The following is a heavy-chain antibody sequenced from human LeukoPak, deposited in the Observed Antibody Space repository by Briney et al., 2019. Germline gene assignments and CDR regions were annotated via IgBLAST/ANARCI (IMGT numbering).Heavy chain of an antibody. J-gene: IGHJ4*02. CDR1: GFTSSSYA. Sequence: GGSLRLSCAASGFTSSSYAMSWVRQAPGKGLEWVSAISGSGGSTYYADSVKGRFTVSRDNSKNTLYLQMNSLRAEDTAVYYCAKDERFGEFPLGTFDCWGQGTLVTVSS. CDR2: ISGSGGST. D-gene: IGHD3-10*01. CDR3: AKDERFGEFPLGTFDC. V-gene: IGHV3-23*01.